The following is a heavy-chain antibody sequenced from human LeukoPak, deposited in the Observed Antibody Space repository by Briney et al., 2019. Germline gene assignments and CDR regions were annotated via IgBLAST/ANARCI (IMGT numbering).Heavy chain of an antibody. V-gene: IGHV1-2*02. J-gene: IGHJ3*02. CDR1: GYTFTGHY. CDR3: ARDPNRHIRAFDI. CDR2: INPNSGGT. Sequence: ASVKVSCKASGYTFTGHYMHWVRQAPGQGLEWMGWINPNSGGTNYAQKFQGRVTMTRDTSISTAYMELSRLRSDDTAVYYCARDPNRHIRAFDIWGQGTMVTVSS. D-gene: IGHD2-21*01.